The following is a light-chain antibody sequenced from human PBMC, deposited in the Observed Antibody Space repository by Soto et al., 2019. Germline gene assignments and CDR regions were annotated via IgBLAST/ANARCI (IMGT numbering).Light chain of an antibody. CDR3: QNYNSYST. V-gene: IGKV1-5*01. CDR2: DSS. J-gene: IGKJ5*01. CDR1: QGISRW. Sequence: DIQMTQSPSTLSASVGDRVTITCRASQGISRWLACYQQKPGKAAKALIYDSSTLRIVVPSRFSGGVSGTEINLTTSRLPHDDFATYYCQNYNSYSTLAKRTRLAI.